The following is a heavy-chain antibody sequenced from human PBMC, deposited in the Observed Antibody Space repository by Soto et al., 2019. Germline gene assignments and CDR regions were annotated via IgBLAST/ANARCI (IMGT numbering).Heavy chain of an antibody. D-gene: IGHD3-22*01. CDR2: IYYDGNT. Sequence: SETLSLTCTVSGGSITSSSHYWGWIRQPPGKGLECIANIYYDGNTYYNPSLKSRVTISLDTSKNQFSLRLNSVTAADTAVYYCASGRSSDSSGYLDPWGQGTLVTVSS. CDR1: GGSITSSSHY. CDR3: ASGRSSDSSGYLDP. V-gene: IGHV4-39*01. J-gene: IGHJ5*02.